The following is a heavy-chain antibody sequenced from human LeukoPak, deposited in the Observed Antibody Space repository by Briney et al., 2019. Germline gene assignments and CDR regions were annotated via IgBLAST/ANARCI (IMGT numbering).Heavy chain of an antibody. J-gene: IGHJ4*02. CDR1: GASISGGTYY. D-gene: IGHD1-26*01. CDR3: ARRGGSGRAFDY. V-gene: IGHV4-39*01. CDR2: IYYTGST. Sequence: KASETLFLTCSVSGASISGGTYYWGWIRQPPGKGLEGIGSIYYTGSTYDNPSLKSRVTISVDTSKNQFSLKLSSVTAADTAVYYCARRGGSGRAFDYWGQGTLVTVSS.